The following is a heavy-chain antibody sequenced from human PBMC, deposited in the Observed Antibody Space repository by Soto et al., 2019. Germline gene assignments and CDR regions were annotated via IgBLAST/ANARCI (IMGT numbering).Heavy chain of an antibody. CDR3: ARMQTGGLYDPLGYFDY. D-gene: IGHD2-2*02. V-gene: IGHV4-4*07. Sequence: SETLSLTCTVSGGSISNYYWTWIRQPAGKGLEWIGRMYTSGSTNYNPSLKSRVTMSVDTSKNQFSLGLTSVTAADTAVYYCARMQTGGLYDPLGYFDYWGQGALVTVSS. J-gene: IGHJ4*02. CDR1: GGSISNYY. CDR2: MYTSGST.